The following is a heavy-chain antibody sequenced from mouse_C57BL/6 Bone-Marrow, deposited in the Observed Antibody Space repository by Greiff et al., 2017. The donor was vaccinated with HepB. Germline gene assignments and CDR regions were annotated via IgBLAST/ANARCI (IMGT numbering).Heavy chain of an antibody. CDR2: FYPGSGSI. CDR3: ARHEGGTWFAY. Sequence: QVQLQQSGAELVKPGASVKLSCKASGYTFTEYTIHWVKQRSGRGLEWIGWFYPGSGSIKYNEKFKDKATLTVDKSSSTAYMELSRLTSEDSAVYFCARHEGGTWFAYWGQGTLVTVSA. J-gene: IGHJ3*01. D-gene: IGHD4-1*01. CDR1: GYTFTEYT. V-gene: IGHV1-62-2*01.